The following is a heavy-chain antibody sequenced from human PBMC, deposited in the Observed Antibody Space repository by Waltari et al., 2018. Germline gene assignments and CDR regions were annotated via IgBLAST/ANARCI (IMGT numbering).Heavy chain of an antibody. Sequence: QVQLQESGPGLVKPSQTLSLTCTVAGGSISSGSYYWSWIRQAAGKGLEWIGRIYTSGSTNYNPSLKSRVTISVDTSKNQFSLKLSSVTAADTAMYYCARDKGQMRAFDIWGQGTMVTVSS. V-gene: IGHV4-61*02. CDR2: IYTSGST. J-gene: IGHJ3*02. CDR3: ARDKGQMRAFDI. CDR1: GGSISSGSYY.